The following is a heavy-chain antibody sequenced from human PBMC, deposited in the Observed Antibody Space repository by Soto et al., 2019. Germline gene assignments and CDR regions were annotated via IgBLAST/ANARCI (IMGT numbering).Heavy chain of an antibody. CDR3: IKESSPGGLDY. V-gene: IGHV3-9*01. Sequence: EVQLVESGGGLVQPGTSLRLSCVASGSTFDDYAMHWIRQAPGKGPEWVSGIYGNSKRIDYAESVKGRFTTSRDKAKXXXXXXXXXXXXXXXXXXXXIKESSPGGLDYWGQGTLVTVSS. CDR1: GSTFDDYA. J-gene: IGHJ4*02. D-gene: IGHD3-16*01. CDR2: IYGNSKRI.